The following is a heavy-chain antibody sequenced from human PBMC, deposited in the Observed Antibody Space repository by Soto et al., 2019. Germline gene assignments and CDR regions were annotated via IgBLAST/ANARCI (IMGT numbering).Heavy chain of an antibody. CDR1: GYRXNDYA. J-gene: IGHJ5*02. CDR2: ISVYNCNT. CDR3: ARDHMLATNWLTP. Sequence: SXKVSFQASGYRXNDYAIRLVRQAPGQGLEWIGWISVYNCNTKYAQKFQGRVTMTTDTSTSTAHMELRSLRSDDTAFYYCARDHMLATNWLTPWGQGTLVTVS. D-gene: IGHD1-1*01. V-gene: IGHV1-18*04.